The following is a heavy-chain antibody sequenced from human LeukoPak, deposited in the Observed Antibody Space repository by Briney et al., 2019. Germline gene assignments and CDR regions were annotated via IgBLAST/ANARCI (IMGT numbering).Heavy chain of an antibody. CDR1: GFTVSSHY. V-gene: IGHV3-66*01. CDR2: IYSGGST. D-gene: IGHD3-3*01. Sequence: GGSLRLSCAASGFTVSSHYMSWVRQAPGKGLEWASVIYSGGSTYYADSVKGRFTISRDNSKNTRYLQMNSLRPADTAVYYCASVLYDFWSGHKPYYSYYGMDVWGQGTTVTVSS. J-gene: IGHJ6*02. CDR3: ASVLYDFWSGHKPYYSYYGMDV.